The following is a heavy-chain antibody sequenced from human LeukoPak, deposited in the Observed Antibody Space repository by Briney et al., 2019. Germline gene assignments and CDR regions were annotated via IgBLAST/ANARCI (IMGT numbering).Heavy chain of an antibody. CDR1: GGSFSGFY. CDR2: INHSGIT. D-gene: IGHD3-3*01. Sequence: PSETLSLTCAVYGGSFSGFYWGWIRQPPGKGLECIGEINHSGITNSNPSLKSRVTISLDTSKKQFSLKLASVTAADTAVYYCARGGFDFWSGSALYYFDYWGQGTLVTVSS. CDR3: ARGGFDFWSGSALYYFDY. V-gene: IGHV4-34*01. J-gene: IGHJ4*02.